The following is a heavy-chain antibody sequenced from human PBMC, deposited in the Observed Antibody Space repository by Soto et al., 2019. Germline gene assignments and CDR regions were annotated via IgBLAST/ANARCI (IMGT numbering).Heavy chain of an antibody. CDR3: VRRGSETGWYYDQ. CDR2: ISGSGGRI. D-gene: IGHD6-19*01. V-gene: IGHV3-23*02. J-gene: IGHJ4*02. CDR1: GFTFYRYD. Sequence: VQLLESGGGLVQPGGSLRLSCAASGFTFYRYDMFWVRQTPRRGLEWVSFISGSGGRIEYGDFVRGRFTASRDNAEDTLSLQMNSLAFDDTGVYYCVRRGSETGWYYDQWGQGTLVAVSS.